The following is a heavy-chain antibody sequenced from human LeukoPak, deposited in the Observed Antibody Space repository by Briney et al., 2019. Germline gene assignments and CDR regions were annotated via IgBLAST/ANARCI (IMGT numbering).Heavy chain of an antibody. CDR2: ITYDGNHK. D-gene: IGHD3-22*01. J-gene: IGHJ4*02. V-gene: IGHV3-30-3*01. CDR1: GFTFSRHA. CDR3: ATPAANYYDSSGYYTERDY. Sequence: GGSLRLSCEASGFTFSRHAMHWVRQAPGKGLEWLAVITYDGNHKFFADSVKGRFTVSRDNSKNTLYLQMNSLRAEDTAVYYCATPAANYYDSSGYYTERDYWGQGTLVTVSS.